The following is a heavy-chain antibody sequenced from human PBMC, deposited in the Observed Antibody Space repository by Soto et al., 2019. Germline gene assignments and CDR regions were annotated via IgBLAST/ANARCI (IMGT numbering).Heavy chain of an antibody. CDR1: GFPFSSHW. Sequence: EVRLVESGGGLVQPGGSLRLSCAASGFPFSSHWMSWVRQAPGKGLEWLGNIHQGGSETHFADSVRGRFTISRDNAKNSLFLQLNSLRAEDTAVYYCAQAMAYAFHIWGPGTVVTGSS. J-gene: IGHJ3*02. CDR3: AQAMAYAFHI. D-gene: IGHD5-18*01. V-gene: IGHV3-7*01. CDR2: IHQGGSET.